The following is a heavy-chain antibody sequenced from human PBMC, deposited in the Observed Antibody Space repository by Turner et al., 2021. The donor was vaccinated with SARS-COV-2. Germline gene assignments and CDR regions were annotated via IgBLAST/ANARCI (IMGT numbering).Heavy chain of an antibody. Sequence: QVQLMESGGGVVQPGRSLRLSCPASGFTFSSYAMHWVRQAPGKGREWVAVISYDGINKYYADSVKGRFTFSRDNSKNTLYLQMNSLRAEDTAVYYCARATKGNYYYGMDVWGQGTTVTVSS. V-gene: IGHV3-30-3*01. CDR1: GFTFSSYA. CDR3: ARATKGNYYYGMDV. J-gene: IGHJ6*02. D-gene: IGHD3-10*01. CDR2: ISYDGINK.